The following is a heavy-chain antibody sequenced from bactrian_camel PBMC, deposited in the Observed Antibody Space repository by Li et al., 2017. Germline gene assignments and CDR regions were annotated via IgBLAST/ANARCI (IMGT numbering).Heavy chain of an antibody. D-gene: IGHD2*01. Sequence: HVQLVESGGGSVQAGGSLRLSCEVSGFTDMRNCMGWSRQAPGKEREAVATIYTTSGYTSYVDSVKGRFSISKDNVKNTLYLQMNSLKPDDTAVYYCAEGYCEVVPGAVDPEYEYSYWGQGTQVTVS. V-gene: IGHV3S1*01. CDR1: GFTDMRNC. CDR3: AEGYCEVVPGAVDPEYEYSY. CDR2: IYTTSGYT. J-gene: IGHJ4*01.